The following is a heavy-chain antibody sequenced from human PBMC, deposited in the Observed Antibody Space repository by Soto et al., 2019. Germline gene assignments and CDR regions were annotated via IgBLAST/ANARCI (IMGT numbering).Heavy chain of an antibody. D-gene: IGHD4-17*01. J-gene: IGHJ4*02. CDR2: MYYSGST. V-gene: IGHV4-39*01. Sequence: SETLSLTCTVSGGSISSSSYFCGWIRQPPGKGLEWIGSMYYSGSTYYNPSLKSRVTLSVDTSKNQFSLKLSSVTAADTAVYYCARRYGPGFDYWGQGTLVTVPQ. CDR1: GGSISSSSYF. CDR3: ARRYGPGFDY.